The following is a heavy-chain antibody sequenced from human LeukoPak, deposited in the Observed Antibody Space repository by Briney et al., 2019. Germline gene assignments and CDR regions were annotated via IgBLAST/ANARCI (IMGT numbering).Heavy chain of an antibody. CDR3: ARSYVD. Sequence: SETLSLTCAGYGGSFSGYYWTWIRQTPGMGLEWIGEISDSGSTDYNPSLKSRVTISVDTSRNKFSLKLSPVTAADTAVYYCARSYVDWGQGTLVTVSS. CDR2: ISDSGST. V-gene: IGHV4-34*01. D-gene: IGHD1-26*01. CDR1: GGSFSGYY. J-gene: IGHJ4*02.